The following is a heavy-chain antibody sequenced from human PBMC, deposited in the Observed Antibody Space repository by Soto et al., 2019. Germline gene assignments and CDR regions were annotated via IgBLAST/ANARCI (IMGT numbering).Heavy chain of an antibody. CDR3: TTDRGSSWYGDAFDI. CDR2: ISSSSTYI. CDR1: GFTFSSYS. D-gene: IGHD6-13*01. V-gene: IGHV3-21*01. J-gene: IGHJ3*02. Sequence: GGSLRLSCAASGFTFSSYSMNWVRQAPGKGLEWVSSISSSSTYIYYADSVKGRFTISRDNAKNSLYLQMNSLRAEDTAVYYCTTDRGSSWYGDAFDIWGQGTMVTVS.